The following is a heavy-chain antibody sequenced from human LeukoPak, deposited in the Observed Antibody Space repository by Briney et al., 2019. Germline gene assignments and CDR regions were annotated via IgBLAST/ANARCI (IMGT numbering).Heavy chain of an antibody. CDR3: ARFGACSGGSCFSRTFDY. CDR1: GGSVTCGIYY. J-gene: IGHJ4*02. CDR2: IYTNGAA. D-gene: IGHD2-15*01. Sequence: SRTLSLTCTVSGGSVTCGIYYGTWIRQPAGEVLEWIGRIYTNGAASYPPSLKRRVTNSIPASKNQFSLKLSPVPAAHTAVYYCARFGACSGGSCFSRTFDYWGQGTLVTVSS. V-gene: IGHV4-61*02.